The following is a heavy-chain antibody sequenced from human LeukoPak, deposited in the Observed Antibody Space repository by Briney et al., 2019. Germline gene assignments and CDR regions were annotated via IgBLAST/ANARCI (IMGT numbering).Heavy chain of an antibody. CDR3: ATIKRGSIFGYFDF. CDR1: GGSISSHY. V-gene: IGHV4-59*11. Sequence: SETLSLTCTVSGGSISSHYWSWIRQPPGKGLEWIAYLFDSVNTKDNPSLQSRLTLSADTSKNQFSLRLSSVAAADTAVYYCATIKRGSIFGYFDFWGPGTLVTVSS. D-gene: IGHD5-18*01. J-gene: IGHJ4*02. CDR2: LFDSVNT.